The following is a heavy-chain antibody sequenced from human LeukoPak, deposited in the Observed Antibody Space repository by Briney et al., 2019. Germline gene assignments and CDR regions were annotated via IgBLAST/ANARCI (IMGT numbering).Heavy chain of an antibody. J-gene: IGHJ4*02. Sequence: PSETLSLTCTVSVYSITRGYYWGWIRQPPGKGLEWIGSIHRSGNTYYNPSLKSRVTISVDTSKNQFSLKLSPVTAADTAMYYCARLIDGDYANTHFDSWGQGTRVTVSS. V-gene: IGHV4-38-2*02. CDR3: ARLIDGDYANTHFDS. CDR2: IHRSGNT. CDR1: VYSITRGYY. D-gene: IGHD4-17*01.